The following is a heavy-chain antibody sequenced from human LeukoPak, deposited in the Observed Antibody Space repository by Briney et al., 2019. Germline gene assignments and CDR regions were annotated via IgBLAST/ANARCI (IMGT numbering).Heavy chain of an antibody. D-gene: IGHD2-21*02. CDR2: IYYSGST. CDR1: GGSISSSGYY. V-gene: IGHV4-39*07. Sequence: PSETLSLTCTVSGGSISSSGYYWGWIRQPPGKGLEWIGSIYYSGSTNYNPSLKSRVTISVDTSKNQFSLKLSSVTAADTAVYYCARDRTYCGGDCYPYAFDIWGQGTMVTVSS. J-gene: IGHJ3*02. CDR3: ARDRTYCGGDCYPYAFDI.